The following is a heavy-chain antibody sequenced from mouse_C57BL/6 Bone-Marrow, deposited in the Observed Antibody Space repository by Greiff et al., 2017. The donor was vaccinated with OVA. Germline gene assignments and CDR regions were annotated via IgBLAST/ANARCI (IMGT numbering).Heavy chain of an antibody. D-gene: IGHD2-1*01. V-gene: IGHV5-15*01. J-gene: IGHJ4*01. CDR2: ISNLAYSI. CDR3: ARHYGNLTGAMDY. CDR1: GFTFSDYG. Sequence: DVKLVESGGGLVQPGGSLKLSCAASGFTFSDYGMAWVRQAPRKGPEWVAFISNLAYSIYYADTVTGRFTIARENAKNTLYLERSSLRSEDTAMYYGARHYGNLTGAMDYWGQGTSVTVSS.